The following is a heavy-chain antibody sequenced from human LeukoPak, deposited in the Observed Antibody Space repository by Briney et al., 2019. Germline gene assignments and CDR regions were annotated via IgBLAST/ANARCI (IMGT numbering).Heavy chain of an antibody. J-gene: IGHJ4*02. Sequence: SETLSLTCTVSGGSISSHYWSWIRQPPGKGLEGIGYIYYSGSTNYNPSLKSRVTISVDTSKNQFSLKLSSVTAADTAVYYCARGLYSSSWPFDYWGQATLVTVSS. CDR3: ARGLYSSSWPFDY. CDR1: GGSISSHY. CDR2: IYYSGST. D-gene: IGHD6-13*01. V-gene: IGHV4-59*11.